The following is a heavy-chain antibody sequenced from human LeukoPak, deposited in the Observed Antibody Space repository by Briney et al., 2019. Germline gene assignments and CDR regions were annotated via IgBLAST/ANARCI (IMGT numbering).Heavy chain of an antibody. CDR2: ISSSSSYI. CDR1: GFTFSSYS. Sequence: PGGSLRLSCAASGFTFSSYSMNWVRQAPGKGLEWVSSISSSSSYIYYADSVKGRFTISRDNSKNTLSLQMNSLRAGDTAVYHCAKYQGYSSSSSDYWGQGTLVTVSS. J-gene: IGHJ4*02. V-gene: IGHV3-21*04. D-gene: IGHD6-6*01. CDR3: AKYQGYSSSSSDY.